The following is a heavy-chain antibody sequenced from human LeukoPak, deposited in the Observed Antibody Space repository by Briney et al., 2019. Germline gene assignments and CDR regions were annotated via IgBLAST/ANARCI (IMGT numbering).Heavy chain of an antibody. CDR1: GFTFSSYS. CDR2: ISSSSSTI. D-gene: IGHD1-26*01. V-gene: IGHV3-48*04. CDR3: ARAYQIRVGALGY. Sequence: GGSLRLSCAASGFTFSSYSMNWVRQAPGKGLEWVSYISSSSSTIYYADSVKGRFTISRDNAKNSLYLQMNSLRAEDTAVYYCARAYQIRVGALGYWGQGTLVTVSS. J-gene: IGHJ4*02.